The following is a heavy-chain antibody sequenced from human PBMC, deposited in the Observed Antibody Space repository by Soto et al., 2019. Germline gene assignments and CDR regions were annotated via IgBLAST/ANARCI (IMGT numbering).Heavy chain of an antibody. CDR1: GFTFSSYA. V-gene: IGHV3-23*01. J-gene: IGHJ3*02. Sequence: TGXSLRLSCAASGFTFSSYALSWVRQAPGDGLEWVSAISGSGGSTYYADSVKGRFTISRDNSKNTLYLQMNSLRAEDTAVYYCAKDTYVAARGAFDIWGQGTMVTVSS. CDR2: ISGSGGST. CDR3: AKDTYVAARGAFDI. D-gene: IGHD6-6*01.